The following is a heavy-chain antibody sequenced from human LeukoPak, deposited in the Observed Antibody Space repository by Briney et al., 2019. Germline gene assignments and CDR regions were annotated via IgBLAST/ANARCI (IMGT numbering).Heavy chain of an antibody. CDR3: ARGGSGISNAFDI. J-gene: IGHJ3*02. CDR1: GGSISSYY. CDR2: IYYSGST. V-gene: IGHV4-59*01. Sequence: PSETLSLTCTVSGGSISSYYWSWIRQPPGKGLEGMGYIYYSGSTNYNPSLKSRVTMSVDTSKNQFSLKLRSVTAADTAVYYCARGGSGISNAFDIWGQGTMVTVSS. D-gene: IGHD3-10*01.